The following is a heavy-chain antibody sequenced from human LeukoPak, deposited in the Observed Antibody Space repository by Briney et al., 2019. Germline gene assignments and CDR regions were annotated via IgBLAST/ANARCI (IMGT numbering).Heavy chain of an antibody. CDR1: GGTFSSYA. CDR3: ARGRMFYYYYMDV. D-gene: IGHD1-14*01. CDR2: MNPNSGNT. Sequence: GASVKVSCKASGGTFSSYAISWVRQATGQGLEWMGWMNPNSGNTGYAQKFQGRVTMTRNTSISTAYMELSSLRSEDTAVYYCARGRMFYYYYMDVWGKGTTVTVSS. V-gene: IGHV1-8*02. J-gene: IGHJ6*03.